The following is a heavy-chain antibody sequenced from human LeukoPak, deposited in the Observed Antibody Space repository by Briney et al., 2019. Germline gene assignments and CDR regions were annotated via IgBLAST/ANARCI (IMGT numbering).Heavy chain of an antibody. J-gene: IGHJ3*02. CDR2: ISSSSSYI. D-gene: IGHD1-26*01. CDR1: GFTFSSYA. CDR3: QGDSDVMAFDI. Sequence: PGGSLRLSCAASGFTFSSYAMSWVRQAPGKGLEWVSSISSSSSYIYYADSVKGRFTISRDNAKNSLYLQMNSLRAEDTAVYYCQGDSDVMAFDIWGQGTMVTVSS. V-gene: IGHV3-21*01.